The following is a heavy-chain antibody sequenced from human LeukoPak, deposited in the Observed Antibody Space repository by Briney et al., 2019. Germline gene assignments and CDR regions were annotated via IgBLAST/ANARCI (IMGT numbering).Heavy chain of an antibody. CDR3: AKEALIGGNYYLGTLFDY. CDR2: ISGDGGST. J-gene: IGHJ4*02. Sequence: GGSLRLSCAASGFTFDDYAMHWVRQAPGKGLEWVSLISGDGGSTYYADSVKGRFTISRDNSKNSLYLQMNSLRTEDTALYYCAKEALIGGNYYLGTLFDYWGQGTLVTVSS. V-gene: IGHV3-43*02. D-gene: IGHD1-26*01. CDR1: GFTFDDYA.